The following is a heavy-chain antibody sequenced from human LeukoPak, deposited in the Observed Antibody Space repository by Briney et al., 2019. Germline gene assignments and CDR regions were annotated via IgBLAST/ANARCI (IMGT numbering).Heavy chain of an antibody. CDR2: IRYDGSNK. CDR3: AKDLPPLRSKGYYFDY. J-gene: IGHJ4*02. CDR1: GFTFSSYG. V-gene: IGHV3-30*02. Sequence: PGGSLRLSCAASGFTFSSYGMHWVRQAPGKGLEWVAFIRYDGSNKYYADSVKGRFTISRDNSKNTLYLQMNSLRAEDTAVYYCAKDLPPLRSKGYYFDYWGQGTLVTVSS.